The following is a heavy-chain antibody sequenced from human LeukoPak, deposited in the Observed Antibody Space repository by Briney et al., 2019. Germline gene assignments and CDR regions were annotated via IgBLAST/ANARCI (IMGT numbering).Heavy chain of an antibody. V-gene: IGHV3-48*04. J-gene: IGHJ6*04. Sequence: GGSLRLSCTASGFTFNSYSMNWVRQAPGKGLEWVSYISSSGSTIYYADSVKGRFTISRDNAKNSLYLQMNSLRAEDTAVYYCAELGITMIGGVWGKGTTVTISS. CDR2: ISSSGSTI. CDR1: GFTFNSYS. CDR3: AELGITMIGGV. D-gene: IGHD3-10*02.